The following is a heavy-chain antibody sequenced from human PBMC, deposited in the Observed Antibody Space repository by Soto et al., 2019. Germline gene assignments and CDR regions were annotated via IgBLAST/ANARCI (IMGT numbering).Heavy chain of an antibody. Sequence: SETLSLTCAVYGGSFSGYYWSWIRQPPGKGLEWIGEINHSGSTNYNPSPKSRVTISVDTSKNQFSLKLSSVTAADTAVYYCARGQKGLIFGVVTTYYYYGMDVWGQGTTVTVSS. J-gene: IGHJ6*02. CDR2: INHSGST. CDR1: GGSFSGYY. V-gene: IGHV4-34*01. D-gene: IGHD3-3*01. CDR3: ARGQKGLIFGVVTTYYYYGMDV.